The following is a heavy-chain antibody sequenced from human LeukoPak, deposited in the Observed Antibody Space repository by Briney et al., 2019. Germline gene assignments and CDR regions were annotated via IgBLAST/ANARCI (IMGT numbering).Heavy chain of an antibody. Sequence: SETLSLTCTVSSGSISSYYWSWIRQPPGKGLEWIGYIYYSGSTNYNPSLKSRVTISVDTSKNQFSLKLSSVTAADTAVYYCATGESNGFDYWGQGTLVTVSS. J-gene: IGHJ4*02. CDR2: IYYSGST. CDR3: ATGESNGFDY. V-gene: IGHV4-59*01. CDR1: SGSISSYY. D-gene: IGHD7-27*01.